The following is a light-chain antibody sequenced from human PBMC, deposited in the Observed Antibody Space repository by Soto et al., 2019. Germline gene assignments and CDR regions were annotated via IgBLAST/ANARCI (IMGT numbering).Light chain of an antibody. CDR3: NSFTTTNTYV. Sequence: QSALTQPASVSGSPGQSSTISCTGASSDVGGFEHVSWYQQHPGKVPRLLIYDVSSRPSGVSDRFSGSKSGNTASLTISGLQAEDEADYYCNSFTTTNTYVFGTGTKLTVL. CDR1: SSDVGGFEH. J-gene: IGLJ1*01. V-gene: IGLV2-14*03. CDR2: DVS.